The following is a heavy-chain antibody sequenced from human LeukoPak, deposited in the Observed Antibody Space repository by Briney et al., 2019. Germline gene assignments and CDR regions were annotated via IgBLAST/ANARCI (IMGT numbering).Heavy chain of an antibody. V-gene: IGHV3-11*06. D-gene: IGHD1-26*01. CDR1: GFTFSDYY. CDR2: ISSSSSYI. J-gene: IGHJ4*02. Sequence: GGSLRLSCAASGFTFSDYYMSWIRQAPGKGLEWVSSISSSSSYIYYADSVKGRFTISRDNAKNSLYLQMNSLRAEDTAVYYCARDRIVGAKPDYWGQGTLVTVSS. CDR3: ARDRIVGAKPDY.